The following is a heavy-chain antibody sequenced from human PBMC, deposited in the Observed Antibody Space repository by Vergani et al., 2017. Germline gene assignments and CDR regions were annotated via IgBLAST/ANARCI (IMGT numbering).Heavy chain of an antibody. J-gene: IGHJ4*02. CDR2: ISSSGSTI. D-gene: IGHD2-2*01. CDR3: ARDLRYCSSTSCYLFDY. CDR1: GFTFSDYY. Sequence: QVQLVESGGGLVKPGGSLRLSCAASGFTFSDYYMSWIRQAPGKGLEWVSYISSSGSTIYYADSVKGRFTISRDNSKNTLYLQMNSLRAEDTAVYYCARDLRYCSSTSCYLFDYWGQGTLVTVSS. V-gene: IGHV3-11*04.